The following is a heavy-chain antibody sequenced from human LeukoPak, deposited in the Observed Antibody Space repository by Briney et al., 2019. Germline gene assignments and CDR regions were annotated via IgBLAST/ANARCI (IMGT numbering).Heavy chain of an antibody. CDR3: ARDNGSRERWLQFRRNYYYYYMDV. CDR2: IIPIFGTA. CDR1: GGTFSSYA. J-gene: IGHJ6*03. D-gene: IGHD5-24*01. V-gene: IGHV1-69*13. Sequence: ASVKVSCKASGGTFSSYAISWVRQAPGQGLEWMGGIIPIFGTANYAQKFQGRVTITADESTSTAYMELSSLRSEDTAVYYCARDNGSRERWLQFRRNYYYYYMDVWGKGTTVTISS.